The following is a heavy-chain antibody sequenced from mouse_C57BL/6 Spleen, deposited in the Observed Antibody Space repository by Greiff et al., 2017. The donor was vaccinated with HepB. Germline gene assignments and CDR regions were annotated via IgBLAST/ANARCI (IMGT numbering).Heavy chain of an antibody. D-gene: IGHD1-1*01. J-gene: IGHJ2*01. Sequence: EVKLQESGPELVKPGASVKMSCKASGYTFTDYNMHWVKQSHGKSLEWIGYINPNNGGTSYNQKFKGKATLTVNKSSSTAYMELRSLTSEDSAVYYCARGTVVPKDYWGQGTTLTVSS. CDR3: ARGTVVPKDY. CDR1: GYTFTDYN. CDR2: INPNNGGT. V-gene: IGHV1-22*01.